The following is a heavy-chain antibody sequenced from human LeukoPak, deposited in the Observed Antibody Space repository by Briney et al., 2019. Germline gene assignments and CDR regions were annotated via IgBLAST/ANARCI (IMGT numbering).Heavy chain of an antibody. D-gene: IGHD3-22*01. V-gene: IGHV1-69*01. CDR3: ARAPEYYYDSRGTQLGY. CDR1: GGTFSSYA. CDR2: IIPIFGTA. Sequence: SVKVSCKASGGTFSSYAISWVRQAPGQGLEWMGGIIPIFGTANYAQKFQGRVTITADESTSTAYMELSSLRSEDTAVYYCARAPEYYYDSRGTQLGYWGQGTLVTVSS. J-gene: IGHJ4*02.